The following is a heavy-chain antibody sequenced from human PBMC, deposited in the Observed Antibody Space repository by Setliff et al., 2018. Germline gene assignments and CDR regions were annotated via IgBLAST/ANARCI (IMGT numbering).Heavy chain of an antibody. CDR1: GGSFDSDV. J-gene: IGHJ4*02. V-gene: IGHV1-69*13. CDR2: LIPILGKT. Sequence: ASVKVSCKASGGSFDSDVITWVRQAPGQGLEWMGRLIPILGKTNYAESFQGRVLITADRSTNTVQMQLSSLRSEDTAIYYCARELRSPFWHIDYWGQGSLVTV. CDR3: ARELRSPFWHIDY. D-gene: IGHD3-16*01.